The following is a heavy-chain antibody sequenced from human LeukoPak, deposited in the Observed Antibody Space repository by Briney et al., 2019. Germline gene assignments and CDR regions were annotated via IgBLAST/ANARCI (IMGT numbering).Heavy chain of an antibody. CDR1: GYTLTELS. Sequence: AASVKVSCKVSGYTLTELSMHWVRQAPGKGLEWMGGFDPEDGETIYAQKFQGRVTMTEDTSTDTAYMELSSLRSEDTAVYYCATDGSAMVEANYFDYWGQGTLVTVSS. V-gene: IGHV1-24*01. CDR3: ATDGSAMVEANYFDY. J-gene: IGHJ4*02. D-gene: IGHD5-18*01. CDR2: FDPEDGET.